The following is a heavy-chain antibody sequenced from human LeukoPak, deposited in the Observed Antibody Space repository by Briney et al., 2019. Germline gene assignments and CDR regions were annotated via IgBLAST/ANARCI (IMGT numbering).Heavy chain of an antibody. Sequence: KPSETLSLTCTVSGGSISSYYWSWIRQPPGKGLEWIGYIYYSGSTHYNPSLKSRVTISVDTSKNQFSLKLSSVTAADTAVYYCARLTPYMDVWGKGTTVTVSS. D-gene: IGHD3-9*01. CDR2: IYYSGST. CDR1: GGSISSYY. V-gene: IGHV4-59*01. CDR3: ARLTPYMDV. J-gene: IGHJ6*03.